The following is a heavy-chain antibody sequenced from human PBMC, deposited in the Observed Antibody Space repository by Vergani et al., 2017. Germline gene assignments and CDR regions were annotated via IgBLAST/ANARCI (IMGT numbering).Heavy chain of an antibody. V-gene: IGHV3-66*02. Sequence: EVKLVESGGGLVQPGGSLRLSCAASSFSVSSHYMTWVRQAPGKGLEWVSTINIGGRTSYADSVKGRLTLTRDDSKNTLHLQMNSLRPEDTAVYYCASGMTTETTDLDGFDIWGQGTMVSVSS. J-gene: IGHJ3*02. CDR2: INIGGRT. CDR3: ASGMTTETTDLDGFDI. CDR1: SFSVSSHY. D-gene: IGHD4-17*01.